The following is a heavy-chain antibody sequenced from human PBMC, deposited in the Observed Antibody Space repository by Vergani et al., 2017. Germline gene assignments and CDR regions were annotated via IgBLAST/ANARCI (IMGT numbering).Heavy chain of an antibody. CDR2: IYYSGST. CDR1: GASIRSSNYY. CDR3: ARHSTVEWLVKLGWIDP. J-gene: IGHJ5*02. D-gene: IGHD6-19*01. Sequence: QLQLQESGPGLVKPSATLSLTCSVSGASIRSSNYYWGWIRQPPGKGLEWIASIYYSGSTYCNPSLKSRVTISVDTSKNQFSLKLSSVTAADTAVYFCARHSTVEWLVKLGWIDPWGQGIQVTVSS. V-gene: IGHV4-39*01.